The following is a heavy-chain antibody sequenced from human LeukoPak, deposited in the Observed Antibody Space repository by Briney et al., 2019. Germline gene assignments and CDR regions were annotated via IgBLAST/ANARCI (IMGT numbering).Heavy chain of an antibody. J-gene: IGHJ4*02. CDR2: ITSSGGST. CDR3: TNRGMTTGTTTY. D-gene: IGHD1-7*01. V-gene: IGHV3-23*01. CDR1: GFTFSAYA. Sequence: GGSLRLSCAASGFTFSAYAMSWVRQAPGKGLGWVSAITSSGGSTYYADSVKGRFTVSRDNSKNTLYLQMSSLKAEDTAEYYCTNRGMTTGTTTYWGQGTLVTVSS.